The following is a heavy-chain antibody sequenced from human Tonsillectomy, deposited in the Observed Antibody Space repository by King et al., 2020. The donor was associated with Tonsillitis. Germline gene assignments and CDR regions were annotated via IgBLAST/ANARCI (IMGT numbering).Heavy chain of an antibody. Sequence: VQLVESGGGLVQPGRSLRLSCAASGFTFDDYAMHWVRQAPGKGLEWVSGISWNSDSIDYGDSVKGRFTISRDNAKNSLYLQMNSLRAEDTDVYYCAKDGWTDIWAGGMDAWGQGTTVTVSS. J-gene: IGHJ6*02. CDR1: GFTFDDYA. D-gene: IGHD3-9*01. V-gene: IGHV3-9*01. CDR2: ISWNSDSI. CDR3: AKDGWTDIWAGGMDA.